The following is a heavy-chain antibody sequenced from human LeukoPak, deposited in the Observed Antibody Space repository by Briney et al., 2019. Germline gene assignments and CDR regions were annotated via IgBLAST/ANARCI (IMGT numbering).Heavy chain of an antibody. CDR2: INSDGSST. CDR3: ARAGDVDTTLANNRFDP. Sequence: PGGSLRLSCAASGFTFSRYWMHWVRQVPGKGLVWVSRINSDGSSTNYADSVKGRFTISRDNAKNTVYLQMSSLRAEDTAINDCARAGDVDTTLANNRFDPWGQGTLVTVSS. V-gene: IGHV3-74*01. CDR1: GFTFSRYW. D-gene: IGHD5-18*01. J-gene: IGHJ5*02.